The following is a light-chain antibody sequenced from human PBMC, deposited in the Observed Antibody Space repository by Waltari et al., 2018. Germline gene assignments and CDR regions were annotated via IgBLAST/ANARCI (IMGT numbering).Light chain of an antibody. CDR3: QQYNKWPPGT. J-gene: IGKJ1*01. V-gene: IGKV3-15*01. Sequence: TVVTQSPATLSVSPGERASLSCRTSQTIGLSLAWYQQKPGQAPRLLIYHASTRATGIPARFSGSGSESEFTFTISSLQSEDVAVYYCQQYNKWPPGTFGQGTRVEI. CDR2: HAS. CDR1: QTIGLS.